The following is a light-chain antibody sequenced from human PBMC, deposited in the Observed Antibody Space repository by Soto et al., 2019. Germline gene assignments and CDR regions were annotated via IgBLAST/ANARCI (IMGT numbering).Light chain of an antibody. Sequence: DIQMTQSPSSLSATVGDRVTITCRASQDISIYLAWHQQKPGKVPKLLIYAASTLQPGVPSRFSGSGSGTDFTLTISSLQPEDVATYYCQKYNGAPPETFGPGTKVAIK. V-gene: IGKV1-27*01. CDR2: AAS. CDR1: QDISIY. J-gene: IGKJ3*01. CDR3: QKYNGAPPET.